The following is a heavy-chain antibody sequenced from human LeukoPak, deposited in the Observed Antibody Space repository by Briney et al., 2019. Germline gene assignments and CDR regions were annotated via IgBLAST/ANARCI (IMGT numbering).Heavy chain of an antibody. V-gene: IGHV3-43D*03. CDR2: ICWDGGSS. J-gene: IGHJ6*03. D-gene: IGHD3-16*01. CDR3: AKEGKRVMVGYYYYYMDV. Sequence: VGALRVSRVASLFTLDDHAMHWVGQAPGKGREGVSLICWDGGSSYYADSVKGRFTISRDNNKNSLYLQMNTLRAEDTALYYCAKEGKRVMVGYYYYYMDVWGKGTTVTVSS. CDR1: LFTLDDHA.